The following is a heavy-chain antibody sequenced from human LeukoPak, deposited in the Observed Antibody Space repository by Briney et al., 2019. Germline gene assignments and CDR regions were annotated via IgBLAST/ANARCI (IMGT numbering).Heavy chain of an antibody. D-gene: IGHD3-22*01. V-gene: IGHV1-18*01. CDR1: GYTFTSYV. Sequence: ASVKVSCKASGYTFTSYVITWVRQAPGQGLEWMGWISAYNGNTYYAQKLQGRVTMTTDTSTSTAYMDLRSLRSDDTAVYYCARGFFDSGYYRGYFYYYYMDVWGKGTTVTISS. J-gene: IGHJ6*03. CDR3: ARGFFDSGYYRGYFYYYYMDV. CDR2: ISAYNGNT.